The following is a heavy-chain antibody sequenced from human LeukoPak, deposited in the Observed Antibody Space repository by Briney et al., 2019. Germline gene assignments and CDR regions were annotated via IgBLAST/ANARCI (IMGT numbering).Heavy chain of an antibody. D-gene: IGHD2-15*01. Sequence: GGSLRLSCAASGFTFSSYSMNWVRQAPGKGLEWVSSISSSSSYIYYADSVKGRFTISRDNAKNTLFLQMNRLRPEDAAVYYCAKAPVTTCRGAFCYPFDYWGRGTLVTVSS. CDR1: GFTFSSYS. CDR2: ISSSSSYI. CDR3: AKAPVTTCRGAFCYPFDY. J-gene: IGHJ4*02. V-gene: IGHV3-21*04.